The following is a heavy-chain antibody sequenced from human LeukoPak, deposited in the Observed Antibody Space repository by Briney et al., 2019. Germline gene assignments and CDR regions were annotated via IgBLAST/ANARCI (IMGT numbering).Heavy chain of an antibody. Sequence: GGSLRFSCAASGFTFSSYWMSWVRQAPGKGLEGVANIKEDGSEKYYVDSVKGRFTISRDNAKNSLYLQMNSLRAEDTAVYYCARDHRGYSYGSEQYHYYYMDVWGKGTTVTVSS. CDR3: ARDHRGYSYGSEQYHYYYMDV. CDR2: IKEDGSEK. J-gene: IGHJ6*03. V-gene: IGHV3-7*01. CDR1: GFTFSSYW. D-gene: IGHD5-18*01.